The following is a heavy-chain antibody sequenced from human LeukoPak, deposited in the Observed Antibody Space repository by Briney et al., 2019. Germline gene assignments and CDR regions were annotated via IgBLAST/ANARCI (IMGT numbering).Heavy chain of an antibody. CDR3: ARGEPSTLLNNDYYFMDV. J-gene: IGHJ6*03. CDR1: GYTFTSYA. D-gene: IGHD1-14*01. Sequence: GASVKVSCKASGYTFTSYAMHWVRQAPGQRLEWMGWINAGNGNTKYSQKFQGRVTITRDTSASTAYMELSSLRSEDTAVYYCARGEPSTLLNNDYYFMDVWGKGTTVTVSS. V-gene: IGHV1-3*01. CDR2: INAGNGNT.